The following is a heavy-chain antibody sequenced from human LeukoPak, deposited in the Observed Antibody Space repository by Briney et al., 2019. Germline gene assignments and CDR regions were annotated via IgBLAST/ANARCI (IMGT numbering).Heavy chain of an antibody. Sequence: GGSLRLSCAASGFTFSSYAMHWVRQAPGKGLEWVAVISYDGSNKYYADSVKGRFTISRDNSKNTLYLQMNSLRAEDTAVYYCARTAYSGSPLGPYYYYYGMDVWGQGTTVIVSS. J-gene: IGHJ6*02. V-gene: IGHV3-30-3*01. CDR2: ISYDGSNK. D-gene: IGHD1-26*01. CDR3: ARTAYSGSPLGPYYYYYGMDV. CDR1: GFTFSSYA.